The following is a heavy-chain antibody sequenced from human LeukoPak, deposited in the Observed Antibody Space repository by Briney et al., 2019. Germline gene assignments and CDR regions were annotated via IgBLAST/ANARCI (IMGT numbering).Heavy chain of an antibody. CDR3: ARDFTPWYSSSSEVNFDY. CDR2: ISAYNGNT. J-gene: IGHJ4*02. CDR1: GYTFTSYG. D-gene: IGHD6-6*01. Sequence: GASVKVSCKASGYTFTSYGISWVRQAPGQGLEWMGWISAYNGNTNYAQKLRGRVTMTTDTSTSTAYMELRSLRSDDTAVYYCARDFTPWYSSSSEVNFDYWGQGTLVTVSS. V-gene: IGHV1-18*01.